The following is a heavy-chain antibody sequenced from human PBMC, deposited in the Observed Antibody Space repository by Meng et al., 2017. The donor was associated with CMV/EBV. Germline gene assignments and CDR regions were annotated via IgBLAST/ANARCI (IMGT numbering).Heavy chain of an antibody. V-gene: IGHV1-18*01. Sequence: ASVKVSCKASGYTFTSYGISWVRQAPGQGLEWMGWISAYNGNTNYAQKLQSRVTMTTDTSTSTAYMELRSLRSDDTAVYYCARDKGDYYDSSGYSLGSHHGPLDYWGQGTLVTVSS. CDR2: ISAYNGNT. D-gene: IGHD3-22*01. CDR1: GYTFTSYG. J-gene: IGHJ4*02. CDR3: ARDKGDYYDSSGYSLGSHHGPLDY.